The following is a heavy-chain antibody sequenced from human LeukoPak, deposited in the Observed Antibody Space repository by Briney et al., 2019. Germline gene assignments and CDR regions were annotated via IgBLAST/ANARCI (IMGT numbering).Heavy chain of an antibody. J-gene: IGHJ4*02. D-gene: IGHD3-22*01. CDR2: IYYSGST. Sequence: SETLSLTCTVSGGPISSYYWSWIRQPPGKGLEWIGYIYYSGSTNYNPSLKSRVTVSVDTSKNQFSLKLSSVTAADTAVYYCARVNYYYDSSGYHLDYFDYWGQGTLVTVSS. CDR1: GGPISSYY. V-gene: IGHV4-59*01. CDR3: ARVNYYYDSSGYHLDYFDY.